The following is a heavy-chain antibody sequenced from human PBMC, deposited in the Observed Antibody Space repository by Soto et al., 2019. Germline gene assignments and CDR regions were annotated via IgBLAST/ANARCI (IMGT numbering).Heavy chain of an antibody. V-gene: IGHV1-18*01. D-gene: IGHD2-15*01. CDR1: GYTFTTYG. J-gene: IGHJ4*02. Sequence: VASVKVSCKASGYTFTTYGISWVRQAPGQGLEWMGWISAYNGDTHYTQRLQGRVTITADKSTSTAYMELSSLRSEDTAVYYCAREPYNVVVVAATRLTNSGYEIDYWGQGIRVTVSS. CDR3: AREPYNVVVVAATRLTNSGYEIDY. CDR2: ISAYNGDT.